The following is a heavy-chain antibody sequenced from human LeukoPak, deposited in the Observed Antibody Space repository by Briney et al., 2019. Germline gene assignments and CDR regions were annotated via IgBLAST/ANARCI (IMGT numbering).Heavy chain of an antibody. V-gene: IGHV7-4-1*02. Sequence: GASVKVSCKASGYTFTTYAINWVRQAPGQGLEWMGWINTNTKNPTYAQDFTGRFVFSLDTSVSTAYLQISSLKADDTAVYYCARGRGYEGFDYWGQGTLVTVSS. D-gene: IGHD5-12*01. CDR2: INTNTKNP. CDR3: ARGRGYEGFDY. CDR1: GYTFTTYA. J-gene: IGHJ4*02.